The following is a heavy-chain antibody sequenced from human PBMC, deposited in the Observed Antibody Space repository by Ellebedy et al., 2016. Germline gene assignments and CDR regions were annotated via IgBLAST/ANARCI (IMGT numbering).Heavy chain of an antibody. CDR2: IRSKAYGGTT. D-gene: IGHD4-17*01. J-gene: IGHJ4*02. V-gene: IGHV3-49*03. CDR1: GFTFGDYA. CDR3: TREYGDSHVPPFDY. Sequence: GESLKISXTASGFTFGDYAMSWFRQAPGKGLEWVGFIRSKAYGGTTEYAASVKGRFTISRDDSKSIAYLQMYSLKTEDTAVYYCTREYGDSHVPPFDYWGQGTLVTVSS.